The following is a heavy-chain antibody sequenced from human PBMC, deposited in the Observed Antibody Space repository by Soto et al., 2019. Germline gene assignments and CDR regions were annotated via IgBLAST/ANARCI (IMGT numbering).Heavy chain of an antibody. V-gene: IGHV4-61*01. Sequence: VQLQQSGPGLVKPSETLSLTCSVSGGSVSSGSFHWSWIRESPGQVLQFIGSIFYNGTANYSPSLKNRVTISIDTSQSQFSLKLVSVAAADTAVYYCARIGGWYDIDFWGQGNLVTVSS. J-gene: IGHJ4*02. CDR1: GGSVSSGSFH. D-gene: IGHD6-19*01. CDR3: ARIGGWYDIDF. CDR2: IFYNGTA.